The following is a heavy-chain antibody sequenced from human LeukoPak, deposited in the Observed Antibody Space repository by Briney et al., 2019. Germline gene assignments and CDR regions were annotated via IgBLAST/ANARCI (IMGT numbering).Heavy chain of an antibody. D-gene: IGHD3-3*01. Sequence: GGSLRLSCAASGFTFSNYWVSWVRRAPGRGLEWVANIKQDGSETYYVDCVRGRFTTSRDNDRNSLYLHMNSLSAEDSAVSYCARDFWGAYRVDFFDYWGQGTLVTASS. CDR1: GFTFSNYW. CDR2: IKQDGSET. J-gene: IGHJ4*02. V-gene: IGHV3-7*01. CDR3: ARDFWGAYRVDFFDY.